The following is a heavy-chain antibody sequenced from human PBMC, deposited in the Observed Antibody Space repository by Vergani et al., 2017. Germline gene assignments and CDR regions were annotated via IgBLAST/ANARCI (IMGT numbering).Heavy chain of an antibody. J-gene: IGHJ6*02. CDR2: MSSGDSI. CDR1: GFTFSTSG. V-gene: IGHV3-48*04. CDR3: ARETDTGSSVSYNYYAMDV. Sequence: EVQLLESGGGLVQPGGSLRLSCAASGFTFSTSGMHWVRQAPGKGLEWISYMSSGDSIYYADSVKGRFTVSRDNTKNTLYLQMNSLRAEDTAVYYCARETDTGSSVSYNYYAMDVWGQGTTVSVSS. D-gene: IGHD3-9*01.